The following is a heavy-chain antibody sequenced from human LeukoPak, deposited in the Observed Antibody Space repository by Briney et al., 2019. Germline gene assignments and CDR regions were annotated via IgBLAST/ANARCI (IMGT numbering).Heavy chain of an antibody. J-gene: IGHJ5*02. CDR2: IYYSGST. CDR3: ARHSSGTRGWFDP. CDR1: VGSISSFY. D-gene: IGHD6-19*01. V-gene: IGHV4-59*08. Sequence: PSETLSLTCTVSVGSISSFYWSWIRQPPGKGLEWIGYIYYSGSTNYNPSLKSRVTISVDTSKNQFSLKLTSVTAADTAVYYCARHSSGTRGWFDPWGQGTLVTVSS.